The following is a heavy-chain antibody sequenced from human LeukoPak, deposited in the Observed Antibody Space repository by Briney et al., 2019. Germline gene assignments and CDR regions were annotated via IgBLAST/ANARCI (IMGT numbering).Heavy chain of an antibody. J-gene: IGHJ6*02. D-gene: IGHD3-10*01. CDR1: GFTVSSNY. CDR2: IYSGGST. Sequence: GGSLRLSCAASGFTVSSNYMSWVRQAPGKGLEWASVIYSGGSTYYADSVKGRFTISRDNSKNTLYLQMNSLRAEDTAVYYCARDIPYYYGSGSYYKDVWGQGTTVTVSS. V-gene: IGHV3-66*01. CDR3: ARDIPYYYGSGSYYKDV.